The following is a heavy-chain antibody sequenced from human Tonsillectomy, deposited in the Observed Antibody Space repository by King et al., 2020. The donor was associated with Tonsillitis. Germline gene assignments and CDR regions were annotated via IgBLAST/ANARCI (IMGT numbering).Heavy chain of an antibody. CDR1: GGSVSSYY. CDR2: IYYSGST. V-gene: IGHV4-59*08. J-gene: IGHJ6*03. D-gene: IGHD6-13*01. CDR3: ARRRGIAAAGSYYYYMDV. Sequence: VQLQESGPGLVKPSETLSLTCTVSGGSVSSYYWSWIRQPPGKGLEWIGYIYYSGSTSYNPSLKSRVTISVDTSKNQFSLKLSSVTAADTAVYYCARRRGIAAAGSYYYYMDVWGIGTTVTVSS.